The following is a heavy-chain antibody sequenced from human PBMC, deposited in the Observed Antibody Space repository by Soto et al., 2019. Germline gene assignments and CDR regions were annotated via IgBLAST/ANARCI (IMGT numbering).Heavy chain of an antibody. V-gene: IGHV4-34*01. CDR2: INHSGST. Sequence: SETLSLTCAVYGGSFSGYYWSWIRQPPGKGLEWIGEINHSGSTNYNPSLKSRVTISVDTSKNQFSLKLSSVTAADTAVYYCARVSKAAAGPGYYSYYYMDVWGKGTTVTVSS. D-gene: IGHD6-13*01. CDR1: GGSFSGYY. J-gene: IGHJ6*03. CDR3: ARVSKAAAGPGYYSYYYMDV.